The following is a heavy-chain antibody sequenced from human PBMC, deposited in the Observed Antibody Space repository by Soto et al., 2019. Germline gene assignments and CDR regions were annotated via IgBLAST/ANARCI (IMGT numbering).Heavy chain of an antibody. J-gene: IGHJ2*01. CDR1: GGSISSGGYS. CDR2: LYHSGTT. Sequence: LSLTCAVSGGSISSGGYSWSWIRQPPGKGLEWIGYLYHSGTTYYNPSLKSRVTISGGRSRNQFSLRLSSLTAADTAVYYCARVVDTAMAPPTGYFDLWGRGTLVTVSS. CDR3: ARVVDTAMAPPTGYFDL. D-gene: IGHD5-18*01. V-gene: IGHV4-30-2*01.